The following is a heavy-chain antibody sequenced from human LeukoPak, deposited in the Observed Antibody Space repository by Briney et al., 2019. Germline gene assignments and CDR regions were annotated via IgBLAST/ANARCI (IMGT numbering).Heavy chain of an antibody. Sequence: GGSLRLSCAASGFTFSSYAMSWVRQAPGKGLEWVSAISGSGGSTYYADSVKGRFTISRDNSKNTLYLQMNSLRAEGTAVYYCAKDPTYDFWSGYFGYFDYWGQGTLVTVSS. CDR3: AKDPTYDFWSGYFGYFDY. D-gene: IGHD3-3*01. J-gene: IGHJ4*02. CDR1: GFTFSSYA. CDR2: ISGSGGST. V-gene: IGHV3-23*01.